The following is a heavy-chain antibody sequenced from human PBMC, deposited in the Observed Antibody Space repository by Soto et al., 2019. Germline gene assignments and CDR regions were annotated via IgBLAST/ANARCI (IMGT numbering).Heavy chain of an antibody. V-gene: IGHV3-23*01. CDR3: AKRAVTCYPCYYYGRNV. J-gene: IGHJ6*04. D-gene: IGHD2-15*01. CDR1: GFTFSSYG. CDR2: IGGSGSST. Sequence: EVQLLESGGGLVQPGGSLRLSCAASGFTFSSYGMSWVRQAPGKGLEWVSGIGGSGSSTNYADSVKGRYTISRDNSKNTVYLKMNAWRAGNTAVYYGAKRAVTCYPCYYYGRNVGGKGTTVPVSS.